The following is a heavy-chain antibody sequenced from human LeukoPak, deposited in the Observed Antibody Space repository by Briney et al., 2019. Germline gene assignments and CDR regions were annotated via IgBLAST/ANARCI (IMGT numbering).Heavy chain of an antibody. D-gene: IGHD6-19*01. J-gene: IGHJ4*02. CDR2: ISTSGNYI. Sequence: GGSLRLSCAASGFTFSDYYMSWIRQAPGKGLEWVSYISTSGNYIKEADSVKGRFTISRDNAKNSLFLRMSSLRDEDTAVYYCARGKVGYSNGWSAADYWGQGTLVTVSS. V-gene: IGHV3-11*06. CDR3: ARGKVGYSNGWSAADY. CDR1: GFTFSDYY.